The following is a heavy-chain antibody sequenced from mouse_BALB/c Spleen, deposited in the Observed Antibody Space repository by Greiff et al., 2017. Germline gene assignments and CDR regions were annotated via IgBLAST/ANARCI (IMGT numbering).Heavy chain of an antibody. CDR2: IRLKSNNYAT. Sequence: DVKLVESGGGLVQPGGSMKLSCVASGFTFSNYWMNWVRQSPEKGLEWVAEIRLKSNNYATHYAESVKGRFTISRDDSKSSVYLQMNNLRAEDTGIYYCTRRGLRQYFDYWGQGTTLTVSS. CDR1: GFTFSNYW. D-gene: IGHD2-4*01. J-gene: IGHJ2*01. CDR3: TRRGLRQYFDY. V-gene: IGHV6-6*02.